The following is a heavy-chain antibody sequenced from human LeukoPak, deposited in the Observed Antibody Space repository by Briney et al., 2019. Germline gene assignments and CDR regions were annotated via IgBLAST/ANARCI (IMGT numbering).Heavy chain of an antibody. V-gene: IGHV3-74*01. Sequence: GGSLRLSCATSGLTFRTTWMHWVRQAPGKGLLWVSRMNGEGTTIDYADSVKGRFTVSRDYAKNTLFLQMNNLRTEDTALYFCATARNFRFEYWGQGSLVIVSA. D-gene: IGHD1-7*01. J-gene: IGHJ4*02. CDR1: GLTFRTTW. CDR2: MNGEGTTI. CDR3: ATARNFRFEY.